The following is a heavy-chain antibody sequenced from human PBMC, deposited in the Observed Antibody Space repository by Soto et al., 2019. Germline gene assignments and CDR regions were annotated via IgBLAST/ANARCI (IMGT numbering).Heavy chain of an antibody. CDR1: GGTFSSHG. V-gene: IGHV1-69*12. CDR2: IVPIFGTA. Sequence: QVQLVQSGAEVKKPGSSVKVSCKASGGTFSSHGISWVRQAPGQGLEWMGGIVPIFGTADDAQRFRGRGTITADESTSTAYMELSSLRSEDTAVYYCARGRYSGYERPDTYYYYNYGMDVWGQGPTVTVSS. D-gene: IGHD5-12*01. J-gene: IGHJ6*02. CDR3: ARGRYSGYERPDTYYYYNYGMDV.